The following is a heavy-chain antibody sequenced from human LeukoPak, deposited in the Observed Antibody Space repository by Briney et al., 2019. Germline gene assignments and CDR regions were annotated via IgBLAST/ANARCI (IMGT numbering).Heavy chain of an antibody. Sequence: GGSLRLSCAASGFTFSSYGFQWVRQAPGKGLEWVAFIRYDAYNTYYADSVRGRFTISRDNAKNSLYLQMNSLRAEDTAVYYCARDALIRRAVAYWFDPWGQGTLVTVSS. V-gene: IGHV3-30*02. D-gene: IGHD6-19*01. J-gene: IGHJ5*02. CDR1: GFTFSSYG. CDR2: IRYDAYNT. CDR3: ARDALIRRAVAYWFDP.